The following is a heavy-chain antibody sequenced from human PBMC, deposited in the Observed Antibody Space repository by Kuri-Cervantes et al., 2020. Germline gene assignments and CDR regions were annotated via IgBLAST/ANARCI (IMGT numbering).Heavy chain of an antibody. Sequence: SETLSLTCAVYGVSFSGYYWSWIRQPPGKGLEWIGEINHSGSTNYNPSLKSRVTISVDTAKNQFSLKLSSVTAADTAVYYCARHIVATIFGPRGSPRISGMDVWGKGPTVTVSS. D-gene: IGHD5-12*01. J-gene: IGHJ6*03. CDR1: GVSFSGYY. CDR3: ARHIVATIFGPRGSPRISGMDV. V-gene: IGHV4-34*01. CDR2: INHSGST.